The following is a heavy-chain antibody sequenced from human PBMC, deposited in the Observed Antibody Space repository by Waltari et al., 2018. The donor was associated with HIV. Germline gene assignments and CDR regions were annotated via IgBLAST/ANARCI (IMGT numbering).Heavy chain of an antibody. D-gene: IGHD1-26*01. Sequence: QVQLVQSGSELKKPGASVKVSCKASGYTFTSYAMTWVRQAPGQGLEWMGWINTNTGNPTYAQGFTGRFVFTLDTSVSTAYLQISSLKAEDTAVYYCARGWQAGDYYGMDVWGQGTTVTVSS. V-gene: IGHV7-4-1*02. CDR2: INTNTGNP. CDR1: GYTFTSYA. J-gene: IGHJ6*02. CDR3: ARGWQAGDYYGMDV.